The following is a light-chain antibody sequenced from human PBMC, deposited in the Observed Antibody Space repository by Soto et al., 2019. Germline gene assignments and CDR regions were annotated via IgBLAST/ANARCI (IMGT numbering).Light chain of an antibody. J-gene: IGKJ4*01. CDR3: QQRSKWPLT. Sequence: EIVLTQSPATLSLSPGERATLSCRASQSVSTYLAWYQQKPGQALRLLIYDASNRATGIPARVSGSGSGTDFTLTITRLEPEDFAVYYCQQRSKWPLTFGGGTKVEIK. CDR1: QSVSTY. CDR2: DAS. V-gene: IGKV3-11*01.